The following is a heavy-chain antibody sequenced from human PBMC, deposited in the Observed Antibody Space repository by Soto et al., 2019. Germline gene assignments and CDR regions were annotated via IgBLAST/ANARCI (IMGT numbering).Heavy chain of an antibody. CDR1: GGSISSGGYY. CDR2: IYYSGST. D-gene: IGHD3-10*01. CDR3: ARDFSAMVRGTYYYYYMEV. J-gene: IGHJ6*03. Sequence: PSETLSLTCTVSGGSISSGGYYWSWIRQHPGKGLEWIGYIYYSGSTYYNPSLKSRVTISVDTSKNQFSLKLSSVTAADTAVYYCARDFSAMVRGTYYYYYMEVWGKGTTVTVSS. V-gene: IGHV4-31*03.